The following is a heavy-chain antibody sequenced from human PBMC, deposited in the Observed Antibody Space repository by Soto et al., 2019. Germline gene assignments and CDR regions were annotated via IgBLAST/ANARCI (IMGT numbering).Heavy chain of an antibody. CDR2: ISSSSSYI. Sequence: GGSLRLSCAASGFTFSSYSMNWVRQAPGKGLEWVSSISSSSSYIYYADSVKGRFTISRDNAKNSLYLQMNSLRAEDTAVYYCARLQQLVPWVEYWGQGTLVTVSS. D-gene: IGHD6-13*01. J-gene: IGHJ4*02. V-gene: IGHV3-21*01. CDR1: GFTFSSYS. CDR3: ARLQQLVPWVEY.